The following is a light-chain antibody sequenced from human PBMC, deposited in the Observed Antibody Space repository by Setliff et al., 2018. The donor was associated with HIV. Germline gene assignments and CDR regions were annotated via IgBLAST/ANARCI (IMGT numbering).Light chain of an antibody. Sequence: LTQPASVSGSPGQSITISCTGTSSDIGRYNLVSRYQQYPGKAPKRMIYQATKRPSGVSNRFSGSKSGNTASLTISGLQAEDEADYYCCSNTGSNNYVFGSGTKV. CDR2: QAT. CDR1: SSDIGRYNL. J-gene: IGLJ1*01. CDR3: CSNTGSNNYV. V-gene: IGLV2-23*01.